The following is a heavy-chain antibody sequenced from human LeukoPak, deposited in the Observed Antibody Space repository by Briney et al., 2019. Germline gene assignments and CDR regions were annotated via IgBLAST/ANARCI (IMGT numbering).Heavy chain of an antibody. CDR2: ISGSGGGT. Sequence: PGGSLRLSCAASGFTFSTYAMSWVRQAPGTGLGWVSAISGSGGGTYYADSVKGRFTISRDNSKNTLYLQMNSLRAEDTAVYYCAKDRIQLWFSYYFDYWGQGTLVTVSS. J-gene: IGHJ4*02. V-gene: IGHV3-23*01. CDR3: AKDRIQLWFSYYFDY. CDR1: GFTFSTYA. D-gene: IGHD5-18*01.